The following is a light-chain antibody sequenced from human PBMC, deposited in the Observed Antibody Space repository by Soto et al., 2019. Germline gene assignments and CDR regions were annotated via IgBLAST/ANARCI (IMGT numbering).Light chain of an antibody. V-gene: IGLV1-44*01. J-gene: IGLJ1*01. CDR2: STN. Sequence: QSVLTQPPSASGTPGQRVTISCSGSSSNIGINTVNWYQQLQGTAPKLLIYSTNQRPSGVPDRFSGSKSGTSASLAISGLQSEDEADYYCAAWDDSLHGYVFGTGTKLTVL. CDR1: SSNIGINT. CDR3: AAWDDSLHGYV.